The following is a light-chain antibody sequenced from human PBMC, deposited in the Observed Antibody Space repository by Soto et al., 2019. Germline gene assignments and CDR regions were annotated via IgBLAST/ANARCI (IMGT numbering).Light chain of an antibody. CDR3: SSYAGSSNV. CDR2: EVN. CDR1: SSDIGTYNY. V-gene: IGLV2-8*01. Sequence: QSVLTQPPSASGSLGQSVTISCTGTSSDIGTYNYVSWYQHHPGKAPKLMIYEVNKRPSGVPDRFSGSKSGNTASLTVSGLQAEDEADYYCSSYAGSSNVFGTGTKLTVL. J-gene: IGLJ1*01.